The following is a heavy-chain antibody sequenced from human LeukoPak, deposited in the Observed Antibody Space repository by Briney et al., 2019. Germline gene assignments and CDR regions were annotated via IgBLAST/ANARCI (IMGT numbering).Heavy chain of an antibody. CDR1: GYTFTSYD. J-gene: IGHJ6*03. D-gene: IGHD2-2*02. V-gene: IGHV1-8*03. CDR2: MNPNSGNT. CDR3: ARGRCSSTSCYKGYYYYYMDV. Sequence: ASVKVSCKASGYTFTSYDINWVRQATGQGLEWMGWMNPNSGNTGYAQKFQGRVTITRNTSISTAYMELSSLRSEDTAVHYCARGRCSSTSCYKGYYYYYMDVWGKGTTVTVSS.